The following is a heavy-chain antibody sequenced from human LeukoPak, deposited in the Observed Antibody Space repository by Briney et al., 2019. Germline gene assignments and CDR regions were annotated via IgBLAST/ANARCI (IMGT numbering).Heavy chain of an antibody. Sequence: SETLSLTCTVSGDSISSGSYYWSWIRQPAGRGLEWIGRIYSSGSTNYNTSLKSRVTISVDTSKNQLSLRLTSVTAAETAVYFCASASWFGEGHDYWGQGTLVTVSS. D-gene: IGHD3-10*01. CDR3: ASASWFGEGHDY. CDR1: GDSISSGSYY. J-gene: IGHJ4*02. V-gene: IGHV4-61*02. CDR2: IYSSGST.